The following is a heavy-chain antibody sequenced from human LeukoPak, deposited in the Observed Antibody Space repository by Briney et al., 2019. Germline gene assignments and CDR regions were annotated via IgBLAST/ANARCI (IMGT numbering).Heavy chain of an antibody. CDR2: ISSSSSHI. D-gene: IGHD3-22*01. CDR3: ARELYYYDSSGLEFDY. V-gene: IGHV3-21*01. Sequence: GGSLRLSCAASGFTFSSYSMNWVRQAPGKGLEWVSSISSSSSHIYYADSVKGRFTISRDNAKNSLYLQMNSLRAEDTAVYYCARELYYYDSSGLEFDYWGQGTLVTVSS. J-gene: IGHJ4*02. CDR1: GFTFSSYS.